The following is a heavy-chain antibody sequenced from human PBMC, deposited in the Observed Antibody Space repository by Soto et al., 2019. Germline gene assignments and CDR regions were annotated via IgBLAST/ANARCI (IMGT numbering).Heavy chain of an antibody. CDR3: ATDGAAGRPASLKWGLLGRYYYYYYGMDV. V-gene: IGHV5-51*01. Sequence: DSVKISCPGSGYRFARYWHGWVPKMPWKGLGRMGVISPGDSVTRYSSSFQGQVTISADKSISTAYLRWSSLKASDTAMYFCATDGAAGRPASLKWGLLGRYYYYYYGMDVWDQGTTVTIAS. CDR1: GYRFARYW. D-gene: IGHD1-26*01. J-gene: IGHJ6*02. CDR2: ISPGDSVT.